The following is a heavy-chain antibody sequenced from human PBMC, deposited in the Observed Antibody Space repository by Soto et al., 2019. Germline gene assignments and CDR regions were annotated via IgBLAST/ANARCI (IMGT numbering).Heavy chain of an antibody. CDR2: IYYSGST. V-gene: IGHV4-59*01. CDR3: ARGGYDFRLGGYYYYYMDV. D-gene: IGHD3-3*01. Sequence: SETLSLTCTVSGGSISSYYWSWIRQPPGKGLEWIGYIYYSGSTNYNPSLKSRVTISVDTSKNQFSLKLSSVTAADTAVYYCARGGYDFRLGGYYYYYMDVWGKGTTVTVSS. J-gene: IGHJ6*03. CDR1: GGSISSYY.